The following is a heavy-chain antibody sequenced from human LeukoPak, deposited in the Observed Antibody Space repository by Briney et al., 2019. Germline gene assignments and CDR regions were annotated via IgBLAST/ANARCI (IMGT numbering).Heavy chain of an antibody. J-gene: IGHJ4*02. CDR3: ATDRPYSSSWYRPFDY. CDR1: GYTLTELS. CDR2: FDPEDGET. V-gene: IGHV1-24*01. Sequence: GASVKVSCKVSGYTLTELSMHWVRQAPGEGLEWMGGFDPEDGETIYAQKFQGRVTMTEDTSTDTAYMELSSLRSEDTAVYYCATDRPYSSSWYRPFDYWGQGTLDTVSS. D-gene: IGHD6-13*01.